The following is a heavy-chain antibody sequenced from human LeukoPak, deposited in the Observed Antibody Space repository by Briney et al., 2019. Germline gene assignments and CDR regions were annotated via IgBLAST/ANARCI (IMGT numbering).Heavy chain of an antibody. V-gene: IGHV3-21*01. J-gene: IGHJ4*02. Sequence: GGSLRLSCAASGFTFSSYAMKWVRQAPGKGLEWVSAISRTSAYIYYSDSVKGRFTISRDNAKNSVYLQIDSLRAEDTAVYYCARDERRYCSDSSCYPGDYWGQGTLVTVAS. D-gene: IGHD2-2*01. CDR2: ISRTSAYI. CDR3: ARDERRYCSDSSCYPGDY. CDR1: GFTFSSYA.